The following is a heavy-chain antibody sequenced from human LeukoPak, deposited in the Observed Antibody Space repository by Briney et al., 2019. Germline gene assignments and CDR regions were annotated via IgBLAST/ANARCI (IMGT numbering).Heavy chain of an antibody. D-gene: IGHD6-13*01. CDR2: INHSGST. Sequence: SETLSLTCAVYGGSFSGYYWSWIRQPPGKGLEWIGEINHSGSTNYNPSLKSRVTISVDTSKNQFSLKLSSVTAADTAVYYCARLRPYSSSWPIYYYYYYYMDVWGKGTTVTISS. V-gene: IGHV4-34*01. CDR1: GGSFSGYY. J-gene: IGHJ6*03. CDR3: ARLRPYSSSWPIYYYYYYYMDV.